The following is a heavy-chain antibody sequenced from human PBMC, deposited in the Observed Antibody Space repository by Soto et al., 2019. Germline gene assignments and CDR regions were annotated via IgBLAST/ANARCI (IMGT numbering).Heavy chain of an antibody. CDR3: ATLKVGATAFDY. V-gene: IGHV4-28*01. CDR2: IYYSGST. J-gene: IGHJ4*02. D-gene: IGHD1-26*01. CDR1: GYSISSSNW. Sequence: SETLSLTCAVSGYSISSSNWWGWIRQPPGKGLEWIGYIYYSGSTYYNPSLKSRVTISVDTSKNQFSLKLSSVTAADTAVYYCATLKVGATAFDYWGQGTLVTVSS.